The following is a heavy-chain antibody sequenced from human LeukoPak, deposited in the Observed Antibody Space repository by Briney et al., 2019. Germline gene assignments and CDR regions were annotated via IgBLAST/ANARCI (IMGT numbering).Heavy chain of an antibody. D-gene: IGHD3-3*01. CDR1: GYTFTSYG. CDR2: ISPYNGNT. CDR3: ARGRRITIFGVVIRANWFDP. J-gene: IGHJ5*02. V-gene: IGHV1-18*01. Sequence: ASVKVSCKASGYTFTSYGINWVRQAPGQGLEWMGWISPYNGNTKYAEKVQGRVTITTDTSTSTAYMELRSLNSDDTAVYYCARGRRITIFGVVIRANWFDPWGQGTLVTVSS.